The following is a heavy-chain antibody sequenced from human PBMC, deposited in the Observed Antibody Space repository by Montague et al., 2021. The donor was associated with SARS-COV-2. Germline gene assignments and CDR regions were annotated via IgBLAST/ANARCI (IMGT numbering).Heavy chain of an antibody. D-gene: IGHD3-22*01. J-gene: IGHJ4*02. CDR2: INHSGST. CDR3: ARGRKQINMIVVVVTGGAYYFDF. V-gene: IGHV4-34*01. Sequence: SETLSLTCAVYDGSFSDYYWTWIRQPPGKGLEWIGEINHSGSTNYNPSLKSRVTISVDTSKNQFSLKMTSVTAADTAVYYCARGRKQINMIVVVVTGGAYYFDFWGQGTLVAVSS. CDR1: DGSFSDYY.